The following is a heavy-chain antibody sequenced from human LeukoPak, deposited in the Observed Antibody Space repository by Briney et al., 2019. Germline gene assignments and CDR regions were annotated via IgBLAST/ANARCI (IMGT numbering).Heavy chain of an antibody. CDR1: GFSFSTYW. CDR3: ARGSGSGSYYPRFDY. CDR2: ISSSSDYI. V-gene: IGHV3-21*01. Sequence: TPGGSLRLSCAASGFSFSTYWMSWVRQAPGKGLEWVSSISSSSDYIYYADPVKGRFTISRDNAKNSLYVQMNSLRAEDTAVYYCARGSGSGSYYPRFDYWGQGTVVTVSS. D-gene: IGHD3-10*01. J-gene: IGHJ4*02.